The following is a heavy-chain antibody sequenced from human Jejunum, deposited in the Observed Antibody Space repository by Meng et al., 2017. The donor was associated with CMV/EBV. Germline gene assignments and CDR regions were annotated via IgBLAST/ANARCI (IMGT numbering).Heavy chain of an antibody. CDR2: ISYSGNT. CDR3: ASSGTYYTPFDS. J-gene: IGHJ4*02. V-gene: IGHV4-61*01. CDR1: GASVSSGTYY. Sequence: SGASVSSGTYYWHWIRQPPGRGLEWLGYISYSGNTDYNPSLKSRLTMSVDTSKNQFSLKMNSVTAADTAVYYCASSGTYYTPFDSWGQGRLVTVSS. D-gene: IGHD1-26*01.